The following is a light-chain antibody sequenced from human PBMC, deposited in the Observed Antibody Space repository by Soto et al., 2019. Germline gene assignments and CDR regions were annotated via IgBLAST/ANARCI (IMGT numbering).Light chain of an antibody. CDR1: QSISSW. Sequence: DIGMTQSPATLSVSPGERATLSCRASQSISSWLAWYQQKPGKAPKLLIYDASSLESGVPSRFSGSGSGTEFTLTISSLQPDDFATYYCQQYNSYPTFGPGTKVDIK. CDR3: QQYNSYPT. CDR2: DAS. V-gene: IGKV1-5*01. J-gene: IGKJ3*01.